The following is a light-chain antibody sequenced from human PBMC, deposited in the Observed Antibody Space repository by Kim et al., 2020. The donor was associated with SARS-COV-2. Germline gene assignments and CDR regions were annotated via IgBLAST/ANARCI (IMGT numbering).Light chain of an antibody. CDR3: QQYNTYWT. CDR2: DAS. V-gene: IGKV1-5*01. Sequence: GDRVTITCRASQSIRTGLAWYQQKAGKAPKLLIYDASSLESGVPSRFGGSGSGTEFTLTISSLQPDDFATYYCQQYNTYWTFGQGTKVDIK. J-gene: IGKJ1*01. CDR1: QSIRTG.